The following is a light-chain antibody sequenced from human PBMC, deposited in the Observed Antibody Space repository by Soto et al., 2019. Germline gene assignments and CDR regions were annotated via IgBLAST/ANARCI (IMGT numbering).Light chain of an antibody. CDR2: GAS. CDR1: QSVSSN. CDR3: QQYNNWPPWT. J-gene: IGKJ1*01. Sequence: EIVMTQSPATLSVSPGERATLSCRASQSVSSNLAWYQQKPGQAPRLLIYGASTRATGIPARFSGSGSGTDFTPTISSLQSEYFPVYYCQQYNNWPPWTIGNGTKVE. V-gene: IGKV3-15*01.